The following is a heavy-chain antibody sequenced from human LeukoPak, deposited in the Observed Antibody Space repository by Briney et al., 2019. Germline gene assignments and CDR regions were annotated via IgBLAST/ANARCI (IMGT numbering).Heavy chain of an antibody. CDR3: ARGYYAPPVGYYYMDL. J-gene: IGHJ6*03. V-gene: IGHV4-34*01. D-gene: IGHD3-10*01. Sequence: SETLSLTCAVYGGSFSGYFWTWIRQPPGKGLEWIGEGNDSGSTKYNPSLQSRVTISVDTSKNQFSLQLTSVTAADTAVYYCARGYYAPPVGYYYMDLWGRGTTVTVSS. CDR1: GGSFSGYF. CDR2: GNDSGST.